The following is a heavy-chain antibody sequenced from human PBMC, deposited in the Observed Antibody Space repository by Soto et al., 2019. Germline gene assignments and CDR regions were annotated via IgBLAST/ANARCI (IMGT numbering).Heavy chain of an antibody. CDR2: MFSGGKA. CDR1: GVTANSNF. V-gene: IGHV3-53*01. J-gene: IGHJ4*02. Sequence: GSLRLSCAVSGVTANSNFMIWVRQAPGKGLEWVLVMFSGGKADYADSVKGRFIMSRDISKNTLYLQMNSLRAEDTAVYFGVKEFGGAFDYWGQGTLVTVS. CDR3: VKEFGGAFDY. D-gene: IGHD3-16*01.